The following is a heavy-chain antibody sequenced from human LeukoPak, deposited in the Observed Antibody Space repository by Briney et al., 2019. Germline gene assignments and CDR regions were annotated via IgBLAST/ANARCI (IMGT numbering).Heavy chain of an antibody. J-gene: IGHJ4*02. CDR3: TTGPFWSGYGWDY. D-gene: IGHD3-3*01. CDR1: GFTFYTYA. Sequence: GGSLRLSCAASGFTFYTYAMTWVRQAPGKGLEWVGRIKSKTDGGTTDYAAPVKGRFTISRDDSKNTLYLQMNSLKTEDTAVYYCTTGPFWSGYGWDYWGQGTLVTVSS. V-gene: IGHV3-15*01. CDR2: IKSKTDGGTT.